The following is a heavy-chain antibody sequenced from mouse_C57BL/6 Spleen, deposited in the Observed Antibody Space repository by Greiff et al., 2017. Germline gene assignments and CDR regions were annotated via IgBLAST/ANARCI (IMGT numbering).Heavy chain of an antibody. Sequence: QVQLQQPGAELVKPGASVKLSCKASGYTFTSYWMRWVKQRPGQGLEWIGEIDPSDSYTNYNQKFKGKATLTVDTSSSTAYMQLSSLTSEDSAVYYCARGDGTLYFDVWGTGTTVTVSS. CDR3: ARGDGTLYFDV. V-gene: IGHV1-50*01. CDR2: IDPSDSYT. J-gene: IGHJ1*03. CDR1: GYTFTSYW. D-gene: IGHD1-1*01.